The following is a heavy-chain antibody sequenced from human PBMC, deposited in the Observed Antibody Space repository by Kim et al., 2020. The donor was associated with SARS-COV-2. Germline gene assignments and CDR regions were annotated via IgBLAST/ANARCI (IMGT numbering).Heavy chain of an antibody. V-gene: IGHV3-30*02. Sequence: VKRRFTNSRDNSKNTLYQQMNSLRPEDTAVYYCAKDVDLGGAYYYNGMDVWGQGTTVTVSS. CDR3: AKDVDLGGAYYYNGMDV. J-gene: IGHJ6*02. D-gene: IGHD3-10*01.